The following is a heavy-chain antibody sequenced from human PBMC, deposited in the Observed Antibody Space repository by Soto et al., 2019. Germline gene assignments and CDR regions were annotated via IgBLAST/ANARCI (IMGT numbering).Heavy chain of an antibody. J-gene: IGHJ4*02. D-gene: IGHD3-10*01. Sequence: QITLKESGPTLVKPTQTLTLTCTFSGFSLSTSGVGVGWIRQPPGKALEWLALIYWDDDKRYSPSLKSRLTITKDTSKNKVVLTMTNMDPVDTATYYCAHRRILWFGDKGFDYWGQGTLVTVSS. V-gene: IGHV2-5*02. CDR3: AHRRILWFGDKGFDY. CDR2: IYWDDDK. CDR1: GFSLSTSGVG.